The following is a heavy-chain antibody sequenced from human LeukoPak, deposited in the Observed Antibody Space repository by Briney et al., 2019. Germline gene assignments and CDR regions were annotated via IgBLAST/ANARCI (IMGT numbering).Heavy chain of an antibody. CDR2: IYNSGST. J-gene: IGHJ4*02. Sequence: SETLSLTCTVSGGSISSYYWSWIRQPPGKGLEWIGYIYNSGSTNYNLSLKTRVTISVDTSKNQFSLKLSSVTAADTAVYYCARSNWAYGSGSYFNYWGQGTLVTVSS. D-gene: IGHD3-10*01. V-gene: IGHV4-59*08. CDR1: GGSISSYY. CDR3: ARSNWAYGSGSYFNY.